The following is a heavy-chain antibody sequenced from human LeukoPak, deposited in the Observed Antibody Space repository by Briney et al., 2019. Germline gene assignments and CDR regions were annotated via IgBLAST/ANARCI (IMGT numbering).Heavy chain of an antibody. D-gene: IGHD2-2*01. V-gene: IGHV1-2*02. CDR1: GYTFTGYY. Sequence: EASVEGFCKASGYTFTGYYMHWGRQDPRQGLQWMGWINPNTGGTDYAQKFQGRVTMTRDTSISTVYMELSSLRSDDTAVYYCARADSVPAGDYHYWYMDVWGKGTTVTVSS. J-gene: IGHJ6*03. CDR2: INPNTGGT. CDR3: ARADSVPAGDYHYWYMDV.